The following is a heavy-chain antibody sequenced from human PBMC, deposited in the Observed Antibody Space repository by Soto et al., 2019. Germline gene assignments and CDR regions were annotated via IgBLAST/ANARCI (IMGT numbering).Heavy chain of an antibody. V-gene: IGHV1-69*08. J-gene: IGHJ4*02. Sequence: QVQLVQSGAEVKKPGSSVKVSCKASGGTFSSYTISWVRQAPGQGLEWMGRIIPILGIANYAQKFQGRVTITADKSTSTAYMELSSLRSEDTAVHYCARDGDTLGSSENWGQGTLVTVSS. CDR2: IIPILGIA. CDR1: GGTFSSYT. CDR3: ARDGDTLGSSEN. D-gene: IGHD3-10*01.